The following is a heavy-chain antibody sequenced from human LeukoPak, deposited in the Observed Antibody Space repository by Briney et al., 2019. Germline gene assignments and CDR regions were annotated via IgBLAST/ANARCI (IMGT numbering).Heavy chain of an antibody. Sequence: PGGSLRLSCAASGFTFTTYSMNWVRQAPGKGLEWVSSISSSSSYIYYADSVKGRFTISRDNAKNSLYLQMNSLRAEDTAVYYCAELGITMIGGVWGKGTTVTISS. CDR3: AELGITMIGGV. CDR1: GFTFTTYS. D-gene: IGHD3-10*02. V-gene: IGHV3-21*01. J-gene: IGHJ6*04. CDR2: ISSSSSYI.